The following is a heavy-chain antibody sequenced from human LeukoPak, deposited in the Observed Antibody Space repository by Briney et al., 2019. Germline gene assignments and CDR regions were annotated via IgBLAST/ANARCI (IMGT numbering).Heavy chain of an antibody. CDR2: IYYSGST. V-gene: IGHV4-59*01. J-gene: IGHJ5*02. CDR3: ARYSVAAYNWFDP. Sequence: SETLSFTCTVSGVSISNYYWSWIRQPPGKGLEWIGYIYYSGSTNYNPSLKSRVTISVDTSENQFSLKLSSVTAADTAVYYCARYSVAAYNWFDPWGQGTLVTVSS. D-gene: IGHD6-6*01. CDR1: GVSISNYY.